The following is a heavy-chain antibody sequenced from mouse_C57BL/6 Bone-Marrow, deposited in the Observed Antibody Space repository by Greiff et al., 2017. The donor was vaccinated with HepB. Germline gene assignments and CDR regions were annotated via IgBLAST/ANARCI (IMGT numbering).Heavy chain of an antibody. D-gene: IGHD2-1*01. CDR2: FYSGSGSI. V-gene: IGHV1-62-2*01. CDR3: ARPEGDLLWQRWFAY. J-gene: IGHJ3*01. Sequence: VQLVESGAELVKPGASVKLSCKASGYTFTEYTIHWVKQSSGQGLEWIGWFYSGSGSIKYNEKFKDKATLTSDKSSSTVYMERSRLTSEYSAVYFCARPEGDLLWQRWFAYWGQGTLVTVSA. CDR1: GYTFTEYT.